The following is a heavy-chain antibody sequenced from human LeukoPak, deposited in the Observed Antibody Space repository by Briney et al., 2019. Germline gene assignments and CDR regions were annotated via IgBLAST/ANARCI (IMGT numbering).Heavy chain of an antibody. CDR1: GYTFIDYH. CDR3: ARDNRVGATSY. V-gene: IGHV1-2*02. J-gene: IGHJ4*02. CDR2: INPNSGGT. D-gene: IGHD1-26*01. Sequence: ASVKVSCKASGYTFIDYHMHWVRQAPGQGVEWMGWINPNSGGTDYAQKFQGRVTMTRDTSSSTAYMELSRLRSDDTAVYYCARDNRVGATSYWGQGTLVTVSS.